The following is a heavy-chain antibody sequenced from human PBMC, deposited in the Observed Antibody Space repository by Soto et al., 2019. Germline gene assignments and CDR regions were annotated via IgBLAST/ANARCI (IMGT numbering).Heavy chain of an antibody. J-gene: IGHJ3*02. CDR3: APQVSCSGGSCQYDAFAI. V-gene: IGHV3-23*01. D-gene: IGHD2-15*01. CDR1: GFTVSSHA. CDR2: ETADCGT. Sequence: EVQVLESGGGLVQPGGSLRLSCEGSGFTVSSHAMTWIRQAPGKGPEWVSTETADCGTYYADSVKGPFAMSRVTSENTLYLQMNSLGAEDTASYSWAPQVSCSGGSCQYDAFAIRGQGTMVTFSS.